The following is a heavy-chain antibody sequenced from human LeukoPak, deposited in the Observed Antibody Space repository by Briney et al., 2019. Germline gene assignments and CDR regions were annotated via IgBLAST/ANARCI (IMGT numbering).Heavy chain of an antibody. CDR2: IKQGGSET. J-gene: IGHJ4*02. Sequence: ETLSLTCTVSGDSINSLDLWSWVRQAPGKGLEWVAHIKQGGSETSYVDSVKGRFTVSRDSAKNSVYLQMNSLRAEDTAVYYCARWRWAQSEFVYWGQGSLVTVSS. D-gene: IGHD5-24*01. CDR1: GDSINSLDL. V-gene: IGHV3-7*01. CDR3: ARWRWAQSEFVY.